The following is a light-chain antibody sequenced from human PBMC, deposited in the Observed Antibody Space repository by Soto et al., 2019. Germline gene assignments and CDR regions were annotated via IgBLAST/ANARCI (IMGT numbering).Light chain of an antibody. V-gene: IGKV3-15*01. CDR1: QSVKTY. CDR2: GAS. J-gene: IGKJ5*01. Sequence: EIVMTQSPATLSVSPGGRATLSCRASQSVKTYLAWYQQRPGQPPRLLIYGASTRATGIPARFSGSGSGTEFSLTISSLQSEDFAVYYCQQYGSSPITFGQGTRLEIK. CDR3: QQYGSSPIT.